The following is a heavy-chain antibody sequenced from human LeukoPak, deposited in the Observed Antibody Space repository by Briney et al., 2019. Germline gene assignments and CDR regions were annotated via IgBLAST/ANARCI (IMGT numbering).Heavy chain of an antibody. CDR1: GYSFTANY. V-gene: IGHV1-2*02. D-gene: IGHD3-22*01. CDR3: AKGPRPGSSGYPNLDH. Sequence: ASVKVSCKASGYSFTANYIHWVRQAPGQGLEWMGWVNPNSGGTNYRQKFQGRVTMTRDTSISTAYMELSSLTSDDTAVYYCAKGPRPGSSGYPNLDHWGQGTLVTVSS. CDR2: VNPNSGGT. J-gene: IGHJ4*02.